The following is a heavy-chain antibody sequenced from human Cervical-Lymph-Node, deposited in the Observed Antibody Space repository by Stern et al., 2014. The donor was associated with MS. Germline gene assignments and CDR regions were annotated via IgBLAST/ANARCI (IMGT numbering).Heavy chain of an antibody. D-gene: IGHD4-11*01. Sequence: QLVESGPGLVKPSETLSLTCIVSGGSISSSSYYWGWIRQPPGKGLEWIGSIYYSGTTYYNPSLKSRVTISVDTSKNPFSLELSSVTAADTAVFYCARHDYSNYYYGLDVWSQGTTVTVSS. CDR3: ARHDYSNYYYGLDV. CDR2: IYYSGTT. V-gene: IGHV4-39*01. J-gene: IGHJ6*02. CDR1: GGSISSSSYY.